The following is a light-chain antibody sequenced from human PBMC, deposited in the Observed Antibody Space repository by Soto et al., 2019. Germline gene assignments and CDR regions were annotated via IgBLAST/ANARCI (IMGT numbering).Light chain of an antibody. CDR1: QGISSW. Sequence: DIQMTQSPSSVSASGGDRVTIPCRASQGISSWLAWYQQKPGKAPKLLIYAASSLQSGVPSRFSSSGSVTDLTITLSGLQPEDFAPFYCQQANSLPVPFGGVAKVEIK. J-gene: IGKJ4*01. CDR2: AAS. V-gene: IGKV1-12*01. CDR3: QQANSLPVP.